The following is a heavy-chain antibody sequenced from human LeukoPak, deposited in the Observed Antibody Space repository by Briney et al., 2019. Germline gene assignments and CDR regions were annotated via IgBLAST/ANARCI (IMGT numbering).Heavy chain of an antibody. J-gene: IGHJ3*02. CDR3: ARLREKAFDI. V-gene: IGHV3-7*01. Sequence: GGSLRLSCAASASTFSIPWMSWASQAPGKGLESVANIKQDVSEHYYVDSVKGRSTISTDNTNNSLYLQMNSQRAEDTSMYYCARLREKAFDIWGEGTMVTVSS. CDR2: IKQDVSEH. CDR1: ASTFSIPW.